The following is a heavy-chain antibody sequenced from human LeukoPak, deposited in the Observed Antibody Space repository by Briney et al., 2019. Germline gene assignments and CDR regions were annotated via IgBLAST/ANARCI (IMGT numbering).Heavy chain of an antibody. CDR3: ARWDDSAWAFGN. J-gene: IGHJ4*02. D-gene: IGHD6-19*01. CDR2: IAHSGTT. Sequence: SETLSLTCIVSGGSISRYSWNWIRQSPGKGLEWIGYIAHSGTTSYKSSLKSRVTISVDTSKNQLSLRLTSVTAADTAVYYCARWDDSAWAFGNWGPGTLVTVSS. V-gene: IGHV4-59*08. CDR1: GGSISRYS.